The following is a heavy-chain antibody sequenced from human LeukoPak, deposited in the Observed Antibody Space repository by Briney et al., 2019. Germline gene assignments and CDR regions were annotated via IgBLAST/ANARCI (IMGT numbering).Heavy chain of an antibody. J-gene: IGHJ5*02. CDR1: GGSISSGGYY. CDR2: IYYSGST. V-gene: IGHV4-31*03. Sequence: PSETLSLTCTVSGGSISSGGYYWSWIRQHPGKGLEWIGYIYYSGSTYYNPSLKSRVTISVDTSKNQFSLKLSSVTAADTAVYYCARSMVRGVIIKGFDPWGQGTLVTVSS. D-gene: IGHD3-10*01. CDR3: ARSMVRGVIIKGFDP.